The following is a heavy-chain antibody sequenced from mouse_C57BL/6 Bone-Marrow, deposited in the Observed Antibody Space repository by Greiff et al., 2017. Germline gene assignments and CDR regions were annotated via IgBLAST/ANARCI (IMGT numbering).Heavy chain of an antibody. V-gene: IGHV5-4*01. Sequence: EVQRVESGGGLVKPGGSLKLSCAASGFTFSSYAMSWVRQTPEKRLEWVATISDGGSYTYYPDNVKGRFTISRDNAKNNLYLQMSHLKSEDTAMYYCARELCGFAYWGQGTLVTVSA. D-gene: IGHD1-1*02. CDR3: ARELCGFAY. CDR1: GFTFSSYA. J-gene: IGHJ3*01. CDR2: ISDGGSYT.